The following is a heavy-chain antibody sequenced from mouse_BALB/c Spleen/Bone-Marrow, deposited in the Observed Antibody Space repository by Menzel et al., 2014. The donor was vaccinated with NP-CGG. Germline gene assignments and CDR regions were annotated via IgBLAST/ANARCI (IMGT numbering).Heavy chain of an antibody. Sequence: QVQLQQPGAELVKPGASVKLSCEASGYTFTSYWMHWVKQRPGQGLEWIGEIDPGTGRTDYNKKFKSRATLTVDKSSSTAYMHLSSLTSEDSAVYYCARINGYDYWGQGTTLTVSS. CDR2: IDPGTGRT. V-gene: IGHV1S81*02. D-gene: IGHD2-2*01. J-gene: IGHJ2*01. CDR3: ARINGYDY. CDR1: GYTFTSYW.